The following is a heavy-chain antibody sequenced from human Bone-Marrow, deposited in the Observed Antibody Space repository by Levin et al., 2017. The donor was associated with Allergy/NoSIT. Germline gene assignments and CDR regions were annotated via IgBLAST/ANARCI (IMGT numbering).Heavy chain of an antibody. CDR3: ARLDRSAYSV. CDR1: GYSFTSYW. Sequence: ASVKVSCKGSGYSFTSYWIGWVRQMPGKGLEWMGIIYPGDSDTTYSPSFQGLVTISADKSTSTAYLQWSSLKASDTAFYYCARLDRSAYSVWGQGTLVTVSS. CDR2: IYPGDSDT. D-gene: IGHD3-22*01. J-gene: IGHJ4*02. V-gene: IGHV5-51*01.